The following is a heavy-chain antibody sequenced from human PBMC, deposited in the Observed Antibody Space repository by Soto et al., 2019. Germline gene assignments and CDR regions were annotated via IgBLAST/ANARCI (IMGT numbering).Heavy chain of an antibody. CDR1: GGTFSSYA. CDR2: IIPIFGTA. J-gene: IGHJ4*02. CDR3: GRERTQGYPLLSRRERARFDH. D-gene: IGHD2-2*01. V-gene: IGHV1-69*01. Sequence: QVQLVQSGAEVKKPGSSVKVSCKASGGTFSSYAISWVRQAPGQGLEWMGGIIPIFGTANYAQKFQGRVTITADESTSTAYKELSSRGSEDTAVYYCGRERTQGYPLLSRRERARFDHRGQGTLVTVSS.